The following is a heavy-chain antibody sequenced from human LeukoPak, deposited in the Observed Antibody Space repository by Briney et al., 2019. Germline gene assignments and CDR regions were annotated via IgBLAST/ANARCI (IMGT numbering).Heavy chain of an antibody. CDR2: ITSSSSYT. J-gene: IGHJ4*02. CDR3: ARTSGSYSFDY. Sequence: GGSLRLSCAASGLASNNAWMTWVRQAPGKGLEWISYITSSSSYTKYADSVQGRFTTSRDNAKNSLYLQMNSLRAEDTAVYYCARTSGSYSFDYWGQGTLVTVSS. D-gene: IGHD1-26*01. CDR1: GLASNNAW. V-gene: IGHV3-11*06.